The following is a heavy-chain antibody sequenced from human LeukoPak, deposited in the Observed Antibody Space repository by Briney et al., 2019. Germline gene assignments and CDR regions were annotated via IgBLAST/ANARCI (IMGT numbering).Heavy chain of an antibody. D-gene: IGHD6-19*01. CDR3: ARVPPLNSSGWKYFFDY. Sequence: ASVKVSCKVSGYSLTELPMHWVRQAPGKGLEWMGGFDPEDDETISAQKFQGRLTMTEDTSRDTAYMELNSLSSEDTAVYYYARVPPLNSSGWKYFFDYWGQGTLVTVSS. CDR2: FDPEDDET. CDR1: GYSLTELP. V-gene: IGHV1-24*01. J-gene: IGHJ4*02.